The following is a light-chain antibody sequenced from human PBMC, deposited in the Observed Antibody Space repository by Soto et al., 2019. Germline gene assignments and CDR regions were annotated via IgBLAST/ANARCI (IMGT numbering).Light chain of an antibody. CDR1: QGIRYN. CDR2: DTF. V-gene: IGKV1-17*01. Sequence: DIQMTQSPSSLSASVGARVTITCRASQGIRYNLGWYQQRPGKAPERLIYDTFTLASGVPSGFRGSGSGTEFTLTIASLQPEDVATYYCLQDQAYPWTFGQGTKVELK. J-gene: IGKJ1*01. CDR3: LQDQAYPWT.